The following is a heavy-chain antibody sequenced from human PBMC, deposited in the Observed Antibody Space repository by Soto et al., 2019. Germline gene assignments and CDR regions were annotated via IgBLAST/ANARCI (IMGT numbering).Heavy chain of an antibody. Sequence: QVQLVQSGAEVKKPGASVKVSCEASGYSFIDYYIHWVRQAPGQGFEWMGRISPKSGGTNYAQKFGGRVTMTWDTSLNTAYMELSSLKSDDTAVYYCARPPGYISDSYYFDLWGQGTRVTVSS. D-gene: IGHD3-22*01. CDR1: GYSFIDYY. V-gene: IGHV1-2*02. J-gene: IGHJ4*02. CDR3: ARPPGYISDSYYFDL. CDR2: ISPKSGGT.